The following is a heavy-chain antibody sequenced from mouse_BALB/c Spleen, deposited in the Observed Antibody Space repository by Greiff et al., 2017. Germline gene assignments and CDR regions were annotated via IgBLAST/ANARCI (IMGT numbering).Heavy chain of an antibody. V-gene: IGHV1S81*02. D-gene: IGHD2-4*01. J-gene: IGHJ3*01. CDR1: GYTFTSYY. CDR2: INPSNGGT. CDR3: TRNDYGGWFAY. Sequence: QVQLQQSGAELVKPGASVKLSCKASGYTFTSYYMYWVKQRPGQGLEWIGGINPSNGGTNFNEKFKSKATLTVDKSSSTAYMQLSSLTSEDSAVYYCTRNDYGGWFAYWGQGTLVTVSA.